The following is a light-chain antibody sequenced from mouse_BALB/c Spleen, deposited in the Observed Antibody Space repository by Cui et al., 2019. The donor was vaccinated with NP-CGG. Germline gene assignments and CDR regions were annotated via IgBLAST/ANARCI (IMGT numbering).Light chain of an antibody. CDR2: GTN. J-gene: IGLJ1*01. Sequence: AVLIQESAPTTSPGETVTLTCRSSTGTVTTSNYANWVQEKPDHLFTGLIGGTNNRAPGVPARFSGSLIGDKAALTITGAQTEDEAIYFCVLWYSNHWVFGGGTKLTVL. V-gene: IGLV1*01. CDR1: TGTVTTSNY. CDR3: VLWYSNHWV.